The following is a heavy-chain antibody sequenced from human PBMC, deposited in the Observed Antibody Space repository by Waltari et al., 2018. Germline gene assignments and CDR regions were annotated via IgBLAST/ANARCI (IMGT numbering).Heavy chain of an antibody. CDR1: GYTFTSYD. CDR3: ARAINYYDFWSGYYGSTNWFDP. V-gene: IGHV1-8*01. J-gene: IGHJ5*02. D-gene: IGHD3-3*01. CDR2: MNPNSGNT. Sequence: QVQLVQSGAEVKKPGASVKVSCKASGYTFTSYDINWVRQATGHGLEWMGWMNPNSGNTGYAQKFQGRVTMTRNTSISTAYMELSSLRSEDTAVYYCARAINYYDFWSGYYGSTNWFDPWGQGTLVTVSS.